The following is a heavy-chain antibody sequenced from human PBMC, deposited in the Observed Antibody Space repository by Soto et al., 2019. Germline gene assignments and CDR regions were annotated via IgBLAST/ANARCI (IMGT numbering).Heavy chain of an antibody. V-gene: IGHV4-31*03. CDR1: GDPISSGGYF. CDR3: ARDRVRRDNKPYGMDV. J-gene: IGHJ6*02. D-gene: IGHD2-21*01. Sequence: QVQLQESGPGLVQPSQTLSLTCTVSGDPISSGGYFWTWIRQHPGKGLEWIGNTYYTGTTYYNPPLKSRVSISVDTSKNQFSLKLTSVTAADTAIYYCARDRVRRDNKPYGMDVWGQGTTVTVSS. CDR2: TYYTGTT.